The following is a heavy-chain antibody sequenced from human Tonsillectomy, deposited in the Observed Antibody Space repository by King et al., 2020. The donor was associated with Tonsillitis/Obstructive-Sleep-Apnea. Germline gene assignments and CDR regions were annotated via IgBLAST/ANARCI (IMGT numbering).Heavy chain of an antibody. D-gene: IGHD2-2*01. CDR2: IYPGDSDT. Sequence: AQLVQSGAEVKKPGESLNISCKGSGDTFTSNWIGWVRQVPGKGLEWMGIIYPGDSDTRYSPSFQGQVTFSVDKSINTAYLQWSSLKASDSAMYYCARRRGCGSNSVYGDFAYGGRGTLVPVSS. CDR3: ARRRGCGSNSVYGDFAY. J-gene: IGHJ4*02. V-gene: IGHV5-51*01. CDR1: GDTFTSNW.